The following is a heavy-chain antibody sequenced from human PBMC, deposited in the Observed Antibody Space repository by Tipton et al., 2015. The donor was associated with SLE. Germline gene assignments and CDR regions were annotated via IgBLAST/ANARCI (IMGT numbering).Heavy chain of an antibody. CDR3: ARRSSGWYGY. CDR2: INHSGST. J-gene: IGHJ4*02. D-gene: IGHD6-19*01. V-gene: IGHV4-39*07. Sequence: TLSLTCTVSGGSISSSSYYWSWIRQPPGKGLEWIGEINHSGSTNYNPSLKSRVTISVDTSKNQFSLKLSSVTAADTAVYYCARRSSGWYGYWGQGSLVTVSS. CDR1: GGSISSSSYY.